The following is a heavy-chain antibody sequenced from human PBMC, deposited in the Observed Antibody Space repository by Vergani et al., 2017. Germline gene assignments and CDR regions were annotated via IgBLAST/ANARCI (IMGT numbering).Heavy chain of an antibody. CDR1: GVTFSSYT. D-gene: IGHD5-24*01. J-gene: IGHJ4*02. V-gene: IGHV1-69*08. Sequence: QVQLVQSGAEVKKPGSSVKVSCKASGVTFSSYTISWVRQAPGQGLEWMGRIIPILGIANYAQKVQGRVTITADKSTSTAYMELSSLRSEDTAVYYCARDLGEGDGYNLFDYWGQGTLVTVSS. CDR2: IIPILGIA. CDR3: ARDLGEGDGYNLFDY.